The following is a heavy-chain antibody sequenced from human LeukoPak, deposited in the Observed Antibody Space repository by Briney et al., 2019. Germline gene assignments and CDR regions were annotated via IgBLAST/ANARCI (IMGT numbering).Heavy chain of an antibody. Sequence: GGSLRLSCAASGFTFSSYGMHWVRQAPGKGLEWVAFIRYDGSNKYYADSVKGRFTISRDNSKNTLYLQMNSLRAEDTAVYYCAKDGPIFRVVIEPPFDPWGQGTLVTVSS. CDR1: GFTFSSYG. V-gene: IGHV3-30*02. CDR2: IRYDGSNK. CDR3: AKDGPIFRVVIEPPFDP. J-gene: IGHJ5*02. D-gene: IGHD3-3*01.